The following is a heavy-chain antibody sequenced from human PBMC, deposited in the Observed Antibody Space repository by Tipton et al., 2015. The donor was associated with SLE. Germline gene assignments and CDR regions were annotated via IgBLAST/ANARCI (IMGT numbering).Heavy chain of an antibody. V-gene: IGHV4-38-2*01. CDR2: IYYSGST. Sequence: TLSLTCAVSGYSISSGYYWGWIRQPPGKGLEWIGYIYYSGSTHYNPSLKSRVTISVDTSKNQFSLKLSSVTAADTAVYYCASLWFRELSVWGQGTLVTVSS. J-gene: IGHJ4*02. CDR1: GYSISSGYY. D-gene: IGHD3-10*01. CDR3: ASLWFRELSV.